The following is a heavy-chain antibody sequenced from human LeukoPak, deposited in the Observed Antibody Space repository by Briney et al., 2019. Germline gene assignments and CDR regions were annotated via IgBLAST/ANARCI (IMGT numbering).Heavy chain of an antibody. Sequence: SVKVSCKASGGTVSSYAISWVRQAPGQGLEWMGGIIPIVGTAKNAQKFQGRVTITADESTSTAYMELRSLRSEDTAVYCFAIATVTTFTWFAPWGQGTVVTVSS. CDR3: AIATVTTFTWFAP. V-gene: IGHV1-69*13. CDR2: IIPIVGTA. J-gene: IGHJ5*02. D-gene: IGHD4-17*01. CDR1: GGTVSSYA.